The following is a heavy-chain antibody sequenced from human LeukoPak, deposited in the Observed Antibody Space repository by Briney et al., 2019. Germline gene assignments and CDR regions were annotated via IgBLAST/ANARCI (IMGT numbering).Heavy chain of an antibody. CDR2: ISGSGGST. J-gene: IGHJ4*02. CDR1: GFTFSSYG. D-gene: IGHD2-15*01. V-gene: IGHV3-23*01. Sequence: GGSLRLSCAASGFTFSSYGMHWVRQAPGKGLEWVSAISGSGGSTYYADSVKGRFTISRDNSKNTMFMQMNSLRAEDTAVYYCAKRYCSGGTCYPLDYWGQGTLFTVSS. CDR3: AKRYCSGGTCYPLDY.